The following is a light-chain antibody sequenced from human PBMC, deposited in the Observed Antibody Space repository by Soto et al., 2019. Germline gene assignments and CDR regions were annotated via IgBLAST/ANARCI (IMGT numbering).Light chain of an antibody. CDR2: EVN. V-gene: IGLV2-8*01. J-gene: IGLJ2*01. CDR1: SSDVGGYNY. CDR3: SSYAGNNNLV. Sequence: QSALTQHPSASGSPGQSVTISCTGTSSDVGGYNYVSWYQQHPGKAPKLMIYEVNKRPSGVPDRFSGSKSDNTASLTVSGLQAEDEADYYCSSYAGNNNLVFGGGTQLTVL.